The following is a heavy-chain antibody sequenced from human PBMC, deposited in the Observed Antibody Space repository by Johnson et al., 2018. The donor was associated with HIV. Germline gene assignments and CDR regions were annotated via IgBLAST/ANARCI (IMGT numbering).Heavy chain of an antibody. Sequence: VLLVESGGGVVQPGRSLRLSCAASGFTFSSYAMHWVRQAPGKGLEWVSGINTDGSATTYADSVKGRFTISRDNSKNTLYLQMNSLRAEDTAVYYCASLVGSSSGEAFDIWGQGTMVTVSS. CDR1: GFTFSSYA. CDR2: INTDGSAT. J-gene: IGHJ3*02. D-gene: IGHD6-6*01. CDR3: ASLVGSSSGEAFDI. V-gene: IGHV3-74*02.